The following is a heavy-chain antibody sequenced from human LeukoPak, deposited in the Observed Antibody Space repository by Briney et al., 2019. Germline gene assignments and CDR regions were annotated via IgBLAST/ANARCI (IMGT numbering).Heavy chain of an antibody. CDR2: IRYDGSNK. D-gene: IGHD3-22*01. Sequence: PGGSLRLSCAASGFTFSSSGMHWVRQAPGKGREWVAFIRYDGSNKYYADSVKGRFTMSKDNSKNTLYLQMNSLRADDTAVYYCAKGPSRTYDTSGYYYWGQGTLVTVSS. CDR3: AKGPSRTYDTSGYYY. CDR1: GFTFSSSG. V-gene: IGHV3-30*02. J-gene: IGHJ4*02.